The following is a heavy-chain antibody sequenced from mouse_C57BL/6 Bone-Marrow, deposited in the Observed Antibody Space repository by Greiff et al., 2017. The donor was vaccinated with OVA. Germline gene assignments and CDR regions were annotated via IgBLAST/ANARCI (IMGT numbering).Heavy chain of an antibody. J-gene: IGHJ4*01. CDR2: ISSGSSTI. D-gene: IGHD1-1*01. CDR1: GFTFSDYG. V-gene: IGHV5-17*01. CDR3: AIPLITTVVATRDYEAMDY. Sequence: EVMLVESGGGLVKPGGSLKLSCAASGFTFSDYGMHWVRQAPAKGLEWVAYISSGSSTIYYADTVKGRFTISRDNAKNPLFLQMTSLRSEDTAMYYCAIPLITTVVATRDYEAMDYWGQGTSVTVSS.